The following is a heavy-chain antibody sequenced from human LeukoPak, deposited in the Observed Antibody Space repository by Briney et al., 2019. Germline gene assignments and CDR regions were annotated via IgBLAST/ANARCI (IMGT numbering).Heavy chain of an antibody. CDR3: ARDRPQWDAFDK. J-gene: IGHJ3*02. CDR1: GGSISSHS. Sequence: PSETLSLTCTVSGGSISSHSWSWIRQPPGKGLEWIGYINYSGSTNYNPSLKSRVTISVDTSKNQFSLKLSSVTAADTAVYYCARDRPQWDAFDKWGQGAMVTVSS. V-gene: IGHV4-59*11. CDR2: INYSGST. D-gene: IGHD6-19*01.